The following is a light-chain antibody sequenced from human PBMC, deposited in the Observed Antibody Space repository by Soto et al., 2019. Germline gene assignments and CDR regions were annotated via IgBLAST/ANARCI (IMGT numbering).Light chain of an antibody. J-gene: IGKJ4*01. CDR3: QQYYSVPVT. CDR2: WAS. Sequence: DIVMTQSPDSLAVALGERATIKCESSQSVFYSSNNKNYIAWYQQRTGQSPRLLISWASTRESGIPDRFSGSGSGTDFTLTISSLQAEDVAVYYCQQYYSVPVTFGGGTKVEIK. CDR1: QSVFYSSNNKNY. V-gene: IGKV4-1*01.